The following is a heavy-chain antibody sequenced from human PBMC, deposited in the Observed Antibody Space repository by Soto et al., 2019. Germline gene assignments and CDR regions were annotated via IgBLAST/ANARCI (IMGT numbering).Heavy chain of an antibody. D-gene: IGHD2-15*01. CDR2: INLTNGST. CDR3: ARFIGGAYGMDV. V-gene: IGHV1-3*01. J-gene: IGHJ6*02. Sequence: ASVRVACKASGYTFTSYCMHWVRQAPGQRLEWMGIINLTNGSTKDSQKFQGRVTITRDTSASTAYMELSSLTSEGTAVYYCARFIGGAYGMDVWGQGTTVTVSS. CDR1: GYTFTSYC.